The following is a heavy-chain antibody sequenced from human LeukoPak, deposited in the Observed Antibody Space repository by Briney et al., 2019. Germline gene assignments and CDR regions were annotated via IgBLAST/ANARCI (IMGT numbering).Heavy chain of an antibody. J-gene: IGHJ4*02. D-gene: IGHD5-24*01. Sequence: PSETLSLTCTVSGXSISSYYWSWIRQPPGKGLEWIGYIYYSGSTNYNPSLKSRVTISVDTSKNQFSLKLSSVTAADTAVYYCARHDTEMATGFDYWGQGTLVTVSS. V-gene: IGHV4-59*08. CDR1: GXSISSYY. CDR2: IYYSGST. CDR3: ARHDTEMATGFDY.